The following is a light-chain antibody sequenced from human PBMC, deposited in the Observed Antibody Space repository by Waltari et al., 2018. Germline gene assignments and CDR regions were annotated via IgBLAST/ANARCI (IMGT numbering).Light chain of an antibody. V-gene: IGLV1-40*01. Sequence: QSVLTQAPSVSGAPGPRVTIPCTGGDSSTPSFWVNWSQHLPGRAPKLPIFENTNRPSGVPDRFSGSKSGTSASLAIEGLQPEDEGDYYCQSYDNSLRGSLLFGGGTKVTV. CDR3: QSYDNSLRGSLL. J-gene: IGLJ3*02. CDR2: ENT. CDR1: DSSTPSFW.